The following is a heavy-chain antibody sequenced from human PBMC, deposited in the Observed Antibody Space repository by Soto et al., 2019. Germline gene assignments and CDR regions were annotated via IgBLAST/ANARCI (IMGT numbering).Heavy chain of an antibody. Sequence: ASVKVSCKASGGTFSSYTISWVRQAPGQGLEWMGRFIPFLVIANYAQKFQGRVTITADNSTSTAYMELSSLRSEDTAVYYCARNGHSSSWYWFDPWGQGTLVTVSS. CDR2: FIPFLVIA. CDR3: ARNGHSSSWYWFDP. J-gene: IGHJ5*02. D-gene: IGHD6-13*01. V-gene: IGHV1-69*02. CDR1: GGTFSSYT.